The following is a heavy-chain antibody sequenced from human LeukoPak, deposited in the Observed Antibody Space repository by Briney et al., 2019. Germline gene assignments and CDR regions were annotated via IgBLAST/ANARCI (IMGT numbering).Heavy chain of an antibody. CDR1: GGSISSGTYY. Sequence: PSQTLSLTCTVSGGSISSGTYYWNWIRQPAGKGLEWIGRIYTSGSTNYNPSLKSRVTISVDTSKNQFSLKLTSVTAADTAMYYCARDPYDTSANDAFDIWGQRTMVSVSS. CDR3: ARDPYDTSANDAFDI. V-gene: IGHV4-61*02. D-gene: IGHD3-22*01. CDR2: IYTSGST. J-gene: IGHJ3*02.